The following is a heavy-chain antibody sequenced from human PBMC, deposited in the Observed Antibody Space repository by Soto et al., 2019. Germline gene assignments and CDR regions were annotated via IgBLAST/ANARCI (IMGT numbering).Heavy chain of an antibody. Sequence: GGSLRLSCAASGLTFTDYALSWVRQAPGKWLEWVATISGIGGSTYLADSVKGRLSISRDNSKNTVSLLMNSLRAEDTAVYFCARGSSGYISSWYYFDYWGRGTLVTVSS. CDR2: ISGIGGST. V-gene: IGHV3-23*01. D-gene: IGHD6-13*01. CDR1: GLTFTDYA. CDR3: ARGSSGYISSWYYFDY. J-gene: IGHJ4*02.